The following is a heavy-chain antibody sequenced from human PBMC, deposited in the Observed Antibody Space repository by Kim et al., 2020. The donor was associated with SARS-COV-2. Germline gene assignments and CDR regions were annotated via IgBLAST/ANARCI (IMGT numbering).Heavy chain of an antibody. J-gene: IGHJ4*02. CDR3: VKSKVGATRMFDY. V-gene: IGHV3-23*01. Sequence: GGSLRLSCAASGFTFTYAMGWVRQAPGKGLEWVSSISGGGDITYYADSVKGRFAISRDNSKNTLYLQMNSLGAEDTAIYYCVKSKVGATRMFDYWGQGSLVTASS. D-gene: IGHD1-26*01. CDR1: GFTFTYA. CDR2: ISGGGDIT.